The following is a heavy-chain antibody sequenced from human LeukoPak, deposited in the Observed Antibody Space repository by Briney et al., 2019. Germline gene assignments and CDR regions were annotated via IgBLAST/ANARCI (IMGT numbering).Heavy chain of an antibody. Sequence: PGGSLRLSCAASGFTFSSYAMNWVRQAPGKGLEWVSSISGSGDGTYYADSVKGRFTIARDNSKNTLYLQMNSLRAEDTAVYYCAKGGYCSGGGCYIQFYFDFWGQGTLVTVSS. J-gene: IGHJ4*02. CDR1: GFTFSSYA. D-gene: IGHD2-15*01. CDR3: AKGGYCSGGGCYIQFYFDF. V-gene: IGHV3-23*01. CDR2: ISGSGDGT.